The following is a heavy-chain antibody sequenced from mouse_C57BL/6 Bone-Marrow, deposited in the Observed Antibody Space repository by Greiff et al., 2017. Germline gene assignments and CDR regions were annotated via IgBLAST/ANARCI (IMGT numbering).Heavy chain of an antibody. CDR1: GFTFSDYG. CDR3: ARGDYNYGGAWFAY. V-gene: IGHV5-17*01. D-gene: IGHD2-12*01. Sequence: DVQLVESGGGLVQPGGSLKLSCAASGFTFSDYGMHWVRQAPEKGLEWVAYISSGSSTIYYAVTVKGRFTISRDNAKNTLFLQMTSLRSEDTAMYYCARGDYNYGGAWFAYWGQGTLVTVSA. CDR2: ISSGSSTI. J-gene: IGHJ3*01.